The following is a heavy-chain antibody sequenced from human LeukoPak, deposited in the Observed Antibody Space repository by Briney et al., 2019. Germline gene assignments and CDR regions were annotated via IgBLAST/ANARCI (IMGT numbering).Heavy chain of an antibody. Sequence: KPSETLSLTCTVSGGSFSSSSYYWGWIRQPPGEGLEWIGSIYYSGSTYYNPSLKSRVTISVDTSKNQFSLKLSSVTAADTAVYYCARSVMVIAIDAFDIWGQGTMVTVSS. J-gene: IGHJ3*02. D-gene: IGHD2-21*01. V-gene: IGHV4-39*01. CDR1: GGSFSSSSYY. CDR2: IYYSGST. CDR3: ARSVMVIAIDAFDI.